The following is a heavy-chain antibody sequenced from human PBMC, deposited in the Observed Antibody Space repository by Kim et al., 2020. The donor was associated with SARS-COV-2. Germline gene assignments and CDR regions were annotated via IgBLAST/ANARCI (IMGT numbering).Heavy chain of an antibody. V-gene: IGHV3-74*01. D-gene: IGHD1-26*01. Sequence: ADSVKVRFTISRDNAKSTVYLQMNSLRAEDTAVYYCARNHLISGSNAVAYWGQGTLVTVSS. J-gene: IGHJ4*02. CDR3: ARNHLISGSNAVAY.